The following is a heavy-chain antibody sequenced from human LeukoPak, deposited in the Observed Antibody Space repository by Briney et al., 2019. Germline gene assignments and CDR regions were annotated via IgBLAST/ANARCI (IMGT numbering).Heavy chain of an antibody. Sequence: PSETLSLACAVYGGSFSGYYWSWIRQPPGKGLEWIGEINHSGSTNYNPSLKSRVTISVDTSKNQFSLKLSSVTAADTAAYYCARVPMFYYYYMDVWGKGTTVTVSS. CDR2: INHSGST. D-gene: IGHD3-10*02. J-gene: IGHJ6*03. CDR1: GGSFSGYY. CDR3: ARVPMFYYYYMDV. V-gene: IGHV4-34*01.